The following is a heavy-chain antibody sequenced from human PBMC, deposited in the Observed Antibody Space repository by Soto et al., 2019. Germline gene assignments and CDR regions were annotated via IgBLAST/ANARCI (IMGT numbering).Heavy chain of an antibody. V-gene: IGHV1-69*01. CDR2: IIPVFGLV. D-gene: IGHD3-22*01. J-gene: IGHJ6*02. Sequence: QVHLLLQSGAEVKKPGSSVKVSCKASGGTPSNSAISWVRQAPGQGLEWMGGIIPVFGLVKYAQNFQGRVTITADEYTNTAYMELRSLRPEDTAVYYCAGCRIVVVGSRAYYCMGVRGQGKTVTVSS. CDR3: AGCRIVVVGSRAYYCMGV. CDR1: GGTPSNSA.